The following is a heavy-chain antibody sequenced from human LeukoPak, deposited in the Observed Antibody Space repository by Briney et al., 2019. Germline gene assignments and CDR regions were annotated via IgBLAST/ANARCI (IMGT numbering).Heavy chain of an antibody. Sequence: SETLSLTCTVSGGSISSYYWSWIRLPPGKGLEWIGYIYYSGSTNYNPSLKSRVTISVDTSKNQFSLKLSSVTAADTAVYYCARGHSYGYTDYFDYWGQGTLVTVSS. J-gene: IGHJ4*02. CDR3: ARGHSYGYTDYFDY. D-gene: IGHD5-18*01. CDR1: GGSISSYY. CDR2: IYYSGST. V-gene: IGHV4-59*01.